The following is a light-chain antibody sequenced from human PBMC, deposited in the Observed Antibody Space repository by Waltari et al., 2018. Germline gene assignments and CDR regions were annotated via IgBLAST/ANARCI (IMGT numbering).Light chain of an antibody. Sequence: QSALTQPRSVSGSPGQSVTISCTGTSSDVGGYNYVSWYQQHPGQAPKLMIYDVSKRPSGVPDRFSGSKSGTTASLTISGLQAEDEADYYCCSYAGRGRVFGGGTKLTVL. J-gene: IGLJ2*01. CDR3: CSYAGRGRV. CDR1: SSDVGGYNY. V-gene: IGLV2-11*01. CDR2: DVS.